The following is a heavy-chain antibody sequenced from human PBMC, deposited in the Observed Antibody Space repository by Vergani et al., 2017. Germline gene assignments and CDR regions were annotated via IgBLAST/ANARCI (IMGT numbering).Heavy chain of an antibody. CDR3: ERVGPDFWSGYYLSMSSSWFDT. V-gene: IGHV1-18*01. Sequence: QVQLVQSGAEVKKPGASVKVSCKASGYTFTSYGISWVRQAPGQGLEWMGWISAYNGNTNYAQKLQGRVTMTTDTSTSTAYMELRSLRSDDTAVYYCERVGPDFWSGYYLSMSSSWFDTWGQGTLVTVSS. CDR2: ISAYNGNT. D-gene: IGHD3-3*01. CDR1: GYTFTSYG. J-gene: IGHJ5*02.